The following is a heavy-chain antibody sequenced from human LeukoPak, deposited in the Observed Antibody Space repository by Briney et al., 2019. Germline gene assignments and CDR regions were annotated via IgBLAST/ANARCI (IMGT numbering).Heavy chain of an antibody. CDR1: GGSISSGGYS. CDR3: ARRQTRIAVAGAFDY. CDR2: IYHSGST. J-gene: IGHJ4*02. D-gene: IGHD6-19*01. V-gene: IGHV4-30-2*01. Sequence: SETLSLTCAVSGGSISSGGYSWSWIRQPPGKGLEWIGYIYHSGSTYYNPSLKSRVTISVDRSKNQSSLKLSSVTAADTAVYYCARRQTRIAVAGAFDYWGQGTLVTVSS.